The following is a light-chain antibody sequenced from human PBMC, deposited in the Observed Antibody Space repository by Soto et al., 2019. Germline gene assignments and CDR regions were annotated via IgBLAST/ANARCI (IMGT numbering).Light chain of an antibody. CDR3: QTWGTDFSVV. CDR1: SSDVGGYNY. Sequence: QSALTQPASVSGSPGQSITISCTGTSSDVGGYNYVSWYQQHPGKAPKLMIYDVSNRPSGVSNRFSGSKSGNTASLTISGLQSEDEADYYCQTWGTDFSVVFGGGTKLTVL. V-gene: IGLV2-14*01. J-gene: IGLJ2*01. CDR2: DVS.